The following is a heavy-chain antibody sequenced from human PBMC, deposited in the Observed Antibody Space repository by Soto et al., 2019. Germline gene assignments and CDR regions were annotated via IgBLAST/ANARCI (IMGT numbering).Heavy chain of an antibody. CDR1: GSTFSSYT. V-gene: IGHV1-69*02. D-gene: IGHD2-21*02. J-gene: IGHJ6*02. CDR2: IIPVLGVT. CDR3: ARRRYCGVDCYNKFYYGMDV. Sequence: QVQLVQSGAEVRKPGSSVEVSCMSSGSTFSSYTVNWVRQAPGQGLEWIGRIIPVLGVTHYARRFQGRVTIAGERSRKTADMELTSLASEDTAVYYCARRRYCGVDCYNKFYYGMDVWGQGATVTVSS.